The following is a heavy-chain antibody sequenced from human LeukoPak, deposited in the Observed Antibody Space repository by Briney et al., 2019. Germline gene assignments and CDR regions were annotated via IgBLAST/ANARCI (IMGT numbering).Heavy chain of an antibody. CDR1: RFTFSSYG. V-gene: IGHV3-30*18. CDR2: ISYDGSNK. CDR3: AKEPHVEYSSSRNYFDF. D-gene: IGHD6-13*01. Sequence: PGRALRLSCAASRFTFSSYGMHWVRQAPGKGLEWVAVISYDGSNKYYADSVKGRFTISRDNSQNTLYLQMNSLRAEDTAVYYCAKEPHVEYSSSRNYFDFWGPGTLVTVSS. J-gene: IGHJ4*02.